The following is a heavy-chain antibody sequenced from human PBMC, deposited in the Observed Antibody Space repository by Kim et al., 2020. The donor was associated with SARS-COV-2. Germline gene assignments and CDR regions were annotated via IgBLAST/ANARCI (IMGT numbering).Heavy chain of an antibody. CDR1: GYTFTSYG. J-gene: IGHJ3*02. Sequence: ASVKVSCKASGYTFTSYGISWVRQAPGQGLEWMGWISAYNGNTNYAQKLQGRVTMTTDTSTSTAYMELRSLRSDDTAVYYCARDSHDYDDLDAFDIWGQGTMVTVSS. V-gene: IGHV1-18*04. CDR2: ISAYNGNT. CDR3: ARDSHDYDDLDAFDI. D-gene: IGHD4-17*01.